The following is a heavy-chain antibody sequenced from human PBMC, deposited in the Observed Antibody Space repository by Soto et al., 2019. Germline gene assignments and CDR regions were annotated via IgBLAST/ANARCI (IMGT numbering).Heavy chain of an antibody. D-gene: IGHD2-15*01. V-gene: IGHV4-39*01. Sequence: SETLSLTCTVSGGSISSSSYYWGWIRQPPGKGLEWIGSIYYSGSTYYNPSLKSRVTISVDTSKNQFSLKLSSVTAADTAVYYCASGAGYCSGGSCDYWGQGTLVTVSS. CDR1: GGSISSSSYY. J-gene: IGHJ4*02. CDR2: IYYSGST. CDR3: ASGAGYCSGGSCDY.